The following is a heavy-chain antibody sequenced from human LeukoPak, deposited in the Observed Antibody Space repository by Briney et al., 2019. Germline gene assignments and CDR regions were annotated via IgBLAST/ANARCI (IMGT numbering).Heavy chain of an antibody. CDR1: GGSISSYY. CDR3: AREVVPAAIKGLWFDP. CDR2: IYYSGST. Sequence: SETLSLTCTVSGGSISSYYWSWIRQPPGKGLEWIGYIYYSGSTNYNPSLKSRVTISVDTSKNQFSLKLSSVTAADTAVYYCAREVVPAAIKGLWFDPWGQGTLVTVSS. V-gene: IGHV4-59*01. D-gene: IGHD2-2*01. J-gene: IGHJ5*02.